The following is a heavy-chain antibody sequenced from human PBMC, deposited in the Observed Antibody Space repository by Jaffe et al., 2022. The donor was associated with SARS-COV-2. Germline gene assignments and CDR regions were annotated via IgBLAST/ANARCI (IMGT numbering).Heavy chain of an antibody. J-gene: IGHJ6*02. V-gene: IGHV5-51*01. CDR1: GYIFTSYW. CDR3: ARQMGIARTGTDPPEYYYYYFGMDV. D-gene: IGHD6-13*01. Sequence: EVQLVQSGGEVKKPGESLKISCKGSGYIFTSYWIGWVRQMPGKGLEWMGIIYPGDSETRYSPSFQGQVTISADNSISTAYLQWNSLKASDTAMYFCARQMGIARTGTDPPEYYYYYFGMDVWGQGTTVTVSS. CDR2: IYPGDSET.